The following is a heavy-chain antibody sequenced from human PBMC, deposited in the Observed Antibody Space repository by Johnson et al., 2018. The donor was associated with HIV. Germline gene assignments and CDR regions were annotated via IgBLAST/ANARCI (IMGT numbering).Heavy chain of an antibody. Sequence: VQLVESRGVLVEPGGSLRLSCAASGFTVSSNEMSWVRQAPGKGLEWVANIKQAGSEKYYVDSVKGRFTISRDNAKNSLYLQMNSLSAEDTAVYYCAKVGGTTILRDAFDIWGQGTMVTVSS. CDR2: IKQAGSEK. J-gene: IGHJ3*02. V-gene: IGHV3-7*01. CDR1: GFTVSSNE. CDR3: AKVGGTTILRDAFDI. D-gene: IGHD1-1*01.